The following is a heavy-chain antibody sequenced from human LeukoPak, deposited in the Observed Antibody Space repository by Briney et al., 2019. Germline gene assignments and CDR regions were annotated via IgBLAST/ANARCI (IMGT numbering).Heavy chain of an antibody. CDR3: AREIRMGATVYFDY. Sequence: GGSLRLSCAGSGFTFSDYWMSWVRQAPGKGLEWVANIKQDGSEKYYVDSVKGRFTISRDNAKNSLYLQMNSLRAEDTAVYYCAREIRMGATVYFDYWGQGTLVTVSS. CDR2: IKQDGSEK. J-gene: IGHJ4*02. V-gene: IGHV3-7*01. CDR1: GFTFSDYW. D-gene: IGHD1-26*01.